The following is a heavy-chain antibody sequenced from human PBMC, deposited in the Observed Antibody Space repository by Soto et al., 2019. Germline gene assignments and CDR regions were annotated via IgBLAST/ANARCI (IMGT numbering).Heavy chain of an antibody. CDR3: THMRGSELYGMDV. Sequence: QITLKESGPTLVKPTQTLTLTCTFSGFSLSTSGVGVGWVSQPPGKALEWLALIYSNDDKRFSTSLKSRLTFSKDRTKNQVVLTMTTMDPVDIATYYCTHMRGSELYGMDVWGQGPTVTVS. CDR1: GFSLSTSGVG. V-gene: IGHV2-5*01. D-gene: IGHD3-10*01. J-gene: IGHJ6*02. CDR2: IYSNDDK.